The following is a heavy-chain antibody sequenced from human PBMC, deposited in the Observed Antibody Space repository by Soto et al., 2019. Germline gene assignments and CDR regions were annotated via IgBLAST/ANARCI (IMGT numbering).Heavy chain of an antibody. CDR3: AREDIVATIPDY. J-gene: IGHJ4*02. CDR1: GGSISSGGYY. V-gene: IGHV4-31*03. CDR2: IYYSGST. Sequence: SETLSLTCTVSGGSISSGGYYWSWIRQHPGKGLEWIGYIYYSGSTYYNPSLKSRVTISVDTSKNQFSLKLSSVTAADTAVYYCAREDIVATIPDYWGQRTLVTVSS. D-gene: IGHD5-12*01.